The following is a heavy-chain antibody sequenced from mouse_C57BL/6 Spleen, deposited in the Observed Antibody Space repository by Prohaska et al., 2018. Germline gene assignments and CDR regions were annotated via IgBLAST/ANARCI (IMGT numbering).Heavy chain of an antibody. CDR2: INPNNGGT. V-gene: IGHV1-18*01. CDR3: ARGGMITTSYYYAMDY. D-gene: IGHD2-4*01. Sequence: HGKSLEWIGDINPNNGGTIYNQKFKGKATLTVDKSSSTAYMELRSLTSEDTAVYYCARGGMITTSYYYAMDYLGQGTSVTVSS. J-gene: IGHJ4*01.